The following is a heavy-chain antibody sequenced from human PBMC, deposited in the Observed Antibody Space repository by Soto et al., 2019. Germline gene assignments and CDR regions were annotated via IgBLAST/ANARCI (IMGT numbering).Heavy chain of an antibody. V-gene: IGHV4-4*07. CDR1: GASISGFY. J-gene: IGHJ5*02. D-gene: IGHD1-1*01. Sequence: PSQTLSLTCTVSGASISGFYWSWIRKSAGKGLEWIGRIYATGTTDYNPSLKSRVMMSVDTSKKQFSLKLKSVTAADTAVYYCVRDGTKTLRDWFDPWGQGISVTVSS. CDR2: IYATGTT. CDR3: VRDGTKTLRDWFDP.